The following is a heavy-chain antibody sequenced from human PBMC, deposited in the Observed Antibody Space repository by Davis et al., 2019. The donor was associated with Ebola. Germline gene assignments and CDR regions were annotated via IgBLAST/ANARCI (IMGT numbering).Heavy chain of an antibody. Sequence: AASVKVSCKASGYPFTSSGVTWVRQAPGQGLQWMGWISPHNGNTNYAQKFQGRVTMTTDTSTSTAYMELRSLRSDDTAVYFCARTSIVGTTTTASDIWGQGTLVTVSS. V-gene: IGHV1-18*04. J-gene: IGHJ3*02. D-gene: IGHD1-26*01. CDR2: ISPHNGNT. CDR1: GYPFTSSG. CDR3: ARTSIVGTTTTASDI.